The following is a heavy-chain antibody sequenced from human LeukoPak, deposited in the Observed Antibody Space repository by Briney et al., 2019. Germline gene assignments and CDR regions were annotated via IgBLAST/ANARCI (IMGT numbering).Heavy chain of an antibody. CDR3: AKDQFPSYYYGSGTVDY. CDR1: GFTFSSYA. CDR2: ISGSGGGT. J-gene: IGHJ4*02. Sequence: GGSLRLSCAASGFTFSSYAMTWVRQAPGKGLEWVSAISGSGGGTYYADSVKGRFTISRDNSKNTLYLQMNSLRAEDTAVYYCAKDQFPSYYYGSGTVDYWGQGTLVTVSS. V-gene: IGHV3-23*01. D-gene: IGHD3-10*01.